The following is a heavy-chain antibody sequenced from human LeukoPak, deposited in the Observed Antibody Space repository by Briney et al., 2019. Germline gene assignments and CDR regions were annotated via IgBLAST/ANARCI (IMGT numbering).Heavy chain of an antibody. CDR3: AREGSSWTFDY. CDR1: GGSISSGDYY. J-gene: IGHJ4*02. V-gene: IGHV4-61*08. CDR2: IYYSGST. D-gene: IGHD6-13*01. Sequence: SETLSLTCTVSGGSISSGDYYWSWIRQPPGKGLEWIGYIYYSGSTNYNPSLKSRVTISVDTSKNQFSLKLSSVTAADTAVYYCAREGSSWTFDYWGQGTLVTVSS.